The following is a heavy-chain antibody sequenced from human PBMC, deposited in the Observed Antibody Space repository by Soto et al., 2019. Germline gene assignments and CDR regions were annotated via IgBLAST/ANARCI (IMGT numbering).Heavy chain of an antibody. D-gene: IGHD4-4*01. V-gene: IGHV1-46*01. CDR3: ARDRDYSNYGYYYFGMDV. CDR2: INPSGGST. J-gene: IGHJ6*02. Sequence: QVQLVQSGAEVKKPGASVMVSCKASGYTFTRYYMHWVRQAPGQGLEWMGIINPSGGSTSYAQKFQGRVIMTRDTSTSTVYMELSSLRSEDTAVYYCARDRDYSNYGYYYFGMDVWGQGTTVTVSS. CDR1: GYTFTRYY.